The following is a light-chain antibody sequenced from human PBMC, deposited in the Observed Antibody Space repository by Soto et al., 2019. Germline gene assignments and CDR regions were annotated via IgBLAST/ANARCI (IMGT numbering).Light chain of an antibody. CDR2: EVS. CDR1: SSDVGAYRY. Sequence: QSALTQPASVSGSPGQSITISCTGTSSDVGAYRYVSWYQQHPGKAPKLIIYEVSNRPSGVSNRFSGSKSGNTASLTVSELQAEDEADYYCSSYTTTNTLVFGTGTKVTAL. J-gene: IGLJ1*01. V-gene: IGLV2-14*01. CDR3: SSYTTTNTLV.